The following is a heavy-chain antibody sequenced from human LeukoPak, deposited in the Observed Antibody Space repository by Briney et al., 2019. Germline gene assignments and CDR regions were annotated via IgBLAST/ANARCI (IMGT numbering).Heavy chain of an antibody. CDR3: ARSPPAEMATTGVDY. J-gene: IGHJ4*02. V-gene: IGHV1-2*02. Sequence: ASVKVSCNASGYTFTGSYMQWVRQAPGQGLEWVGWINPNNGGTNYAQNFQGRVTMTRDTSINTAYMELSRLRSDDTAVYYCARSPPAEMATTGVDYWGQGTLVTVSS. CDR2: INPNNGGT. D-gene: IGHD5-24*01. CDR1: GYTFTGSY.